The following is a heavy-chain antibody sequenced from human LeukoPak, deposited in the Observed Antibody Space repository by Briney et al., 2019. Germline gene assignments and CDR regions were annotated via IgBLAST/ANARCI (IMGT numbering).Heavy chain of an antibody. D-gene: IGHD6-13*01. V-gene: IGHV4-34*01. CDR3: ARSPYSSSWYVY. CDR1: GGSFSGFY. CDR2: VNYSGSS. J-gene: IGHJ4*02. Sequence: SETLSLTCAVYGGSFSGFYWTWIRQSPGKGLEWIGEVNYSGSSNYNPSLKSRVSISVDTAKNLFSLRLSSVTAADTAVYYCARSPYSSSWYVYWGQGTLVTVSS.